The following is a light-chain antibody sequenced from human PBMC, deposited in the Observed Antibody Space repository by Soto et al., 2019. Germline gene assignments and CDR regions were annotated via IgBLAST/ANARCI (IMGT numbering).Light chain of an antibody. V-gene: IGKV1-33*01. CDR3: QQYDNLRPALT. CDR2: DAS. CDR1: QDMSNN. Sequence: DIQMTQSPSSLSASVGDRVTITCQASQDMSNNLNWYQQKPGKAPKLLIYDASNLETGVSSRFSGSGAGTDFTFTISSLQPEDIATYYCQQYDNLRPALTFGGGSKVEIK. J-gene: IGKJ4*01.